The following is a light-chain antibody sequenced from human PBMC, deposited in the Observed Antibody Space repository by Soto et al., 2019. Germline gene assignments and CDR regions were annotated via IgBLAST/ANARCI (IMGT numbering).Light chain of an antibody. CDR3: SSYTSSHTWV. CDR2: EVS. J-gene: IGLJ2*01. Sequence: QSALTQPASVSGSPGESITISCSGTSNDVGRYNYVSWYQQHPGKVPKLLIYEVSQRPSGISNRLSGSKSGNTASLTISGLQAEDEADYYCSSYTSSHTWVFGGGTKLTVL. CDR1: SNDVGRYNY. V-gene: IGLV2-14*03.